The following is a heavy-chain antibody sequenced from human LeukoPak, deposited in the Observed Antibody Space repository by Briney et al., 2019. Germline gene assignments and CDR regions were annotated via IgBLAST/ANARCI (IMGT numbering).Heavy chain of an antibody. CDR3: ARVQTTGFLEWLY. D-gene: IGHD3-3*01. J-gene: IGHJ4*02. CDR2: INCDTSGT. V-gene: IGHV1-2*02. Sequence: ASVKVSCKASGYTFTDYYMHWVRQAPGQGLEWMGWINCDTSGTKYAQKFQDRVTMTSDTSISTVYLELSKLTSDDTAVYYCARVQTTGFLEWLYWGQGTLVTVSS. CDR1: GYTFTDYY.